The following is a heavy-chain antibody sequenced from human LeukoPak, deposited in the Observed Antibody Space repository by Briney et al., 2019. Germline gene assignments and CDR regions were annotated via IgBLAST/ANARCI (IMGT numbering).Heavy chain of an antibody. CDR3: ARPLRYCSSTSCTTGGFDP. D-gene: IGHD2-2*01. CDR1: GYSFTSYW. CDR2: IDPSDSYT. V-gene: IGHV5-10-1*04. Sequence: GESLKISCKGSGYSFTSYWISWVRQMPGKGLEWMGRIDPSDSYTNYSPSFQGQVTISADKSISTAYLQWSSLKASDTAMYYCARPLRYCSSTSCTTGGFDPWGQGTLVTVSS. J-gene: IGHJ5*02.